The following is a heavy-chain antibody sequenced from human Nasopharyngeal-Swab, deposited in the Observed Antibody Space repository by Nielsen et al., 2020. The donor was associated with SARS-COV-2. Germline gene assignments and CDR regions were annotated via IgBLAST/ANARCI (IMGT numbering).Heavy chain of an antibody. D-gene: IGHD4-17*01. CDR2: INHSGST. Sequence: WSRQPPGKGLEWIGEINHSGSTNYNPSLKSRVTISVDKSKNQFSLKLSSVTAADTAVYYCARAQRGTVTIYYYYGMDVWGQGTTVTVSS. CDR3: ARAQRGTVTIYYYYGMDV. V-gene: IGHV4-34*01. J-gene: IGHJ6*02.